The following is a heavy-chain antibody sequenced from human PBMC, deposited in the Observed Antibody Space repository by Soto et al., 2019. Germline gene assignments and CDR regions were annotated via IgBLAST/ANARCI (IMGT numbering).Heavy chain of an antibody. D-gene: IGHD3-16*01. Sequence: ESGGGVVQPGTSLRVSCVGSGFTFRGYVIHWVRQPPGKGLEWVALTSYDGSDKYYGDSVRGRFTISRDNARNTVDLQMDSLRLEDTALYYCARWGTTGGLDVWGQGTLVSVSS. J-gene: IGHJ1*01. CDR3: ARWGTTGGLDV. CDR2: TSYDGSDK. V-gene: IGHV3-30*19. CDR1: GFTFRGYV.